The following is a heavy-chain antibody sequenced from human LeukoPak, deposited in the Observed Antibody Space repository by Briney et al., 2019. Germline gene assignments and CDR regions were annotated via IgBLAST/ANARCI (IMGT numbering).Heavy chain of an antibody. J-gene: IGHJ4*02. V-gene: IGHV4-39*01. CDR3: ARQGGLWLRAPFDY. CDR2: MYYSGST. Sequence: PSETLSLTCTVSGGSISSSNYYWGWIRQPPGKGLEWIGSMYYSGSTYYNPSLQSRVTISVDTSKNQFSLSLTSVTAADTAVYYCARQGGLWLRAPFDYWGQGTLVTVSS. D-gene: IGHD5-18*01. CDR1: GGSISSSNYY.